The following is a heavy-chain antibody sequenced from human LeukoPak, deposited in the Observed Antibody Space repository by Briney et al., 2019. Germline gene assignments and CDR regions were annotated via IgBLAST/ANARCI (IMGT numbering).Heavy chain of an antibody. CDR2: IIPIFGTA. J-gene: IGHJ4*02. CDR3: ARGEVGATSGFDY. Sequence: GASVKVSCRASGGTFSSYAISWVRQAPGQGFEWMGGIIPIFGTANYAQKFQGRVTITADKSTSTAYMELSSLRSEDTAVYYCARGEVGATSGFDYWGQGTLVTVSS. CDR1: GGTFSSYA. D-gene: IGHD1-26*01. V-gene: IGHV1-69*06.